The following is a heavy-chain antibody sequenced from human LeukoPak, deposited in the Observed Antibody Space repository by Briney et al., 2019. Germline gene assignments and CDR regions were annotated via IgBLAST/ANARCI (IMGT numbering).Heavy chain of an antibody. Sequence: SETLSLTCAVSGGSISSSNWWRWVRQPPGKGLEWIGEIYHSGSTNYNPSLKSRVTISVDKSKNQSSLTLSSMTAADTAVYYCAREGAYSLIDYWGQGTLVTVSS. CDR1: GGSISSSNW. CDR2: IYHSGST. D-gene: IGHD2-15*01. CDR3: AREGAYSLIDY. V-gene: IGHV4-4*02. J-gene: IGHJ4*02.